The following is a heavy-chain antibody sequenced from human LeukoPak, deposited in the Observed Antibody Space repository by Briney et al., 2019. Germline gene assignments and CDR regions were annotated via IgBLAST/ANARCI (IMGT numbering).Heavy chain of an antibody. CDR2: IYYSGST. CDR1: GGSISSYY. D-gene: IGHD3-22*01. V-gene: IGHV4-59*01. CDR3: ARRTSAPIYYYDSSAQGRPAFDI. J-gene: IGHJ3*02. Sequence: SETLPLTCTVSGGSISSYYWSWIQQPPGKGLEWIGYIYYSGSTNYNASLKSRVTISVDTSKNQFSLKLSSVTAADTDVYYCARRTSAPIYYYDSSAQGRPAFDIWGQGTMVTVSS.